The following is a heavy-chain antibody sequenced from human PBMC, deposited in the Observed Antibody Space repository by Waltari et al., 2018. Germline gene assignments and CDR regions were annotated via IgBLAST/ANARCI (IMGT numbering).Heavy chain of an antibody. CDR2: FEPGYGAP. Sequence: QVQLVQSGAEVKKPGASVKVSCKVSGYTLPELSMHGVRPCPGKGLGWMGCFEPGYGAPIYAQKFQDRVTMTEATSTATAYMELSSLGSEDTAVYYCATVRRELIPQRSFDYWGQGTLVTVSS. CDR3: ATVRRELIPQRSFDY. V-gene: IGHV1-24*01. D-gene: IGHD1-26*01. CDR1: GYTLPELS. J-gene: IGHJ4*02.